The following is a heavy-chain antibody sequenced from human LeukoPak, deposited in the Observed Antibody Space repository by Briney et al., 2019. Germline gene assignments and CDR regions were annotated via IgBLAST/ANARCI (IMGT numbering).Heavy chain of an antibody. J-gene: IGHJ3*02. CDR2: IYSGGTA. Sequence: QAGGSLRLSCAASGFTVSSSYLTWVRQAPGKGLECVSIIYSGGTAYYADSVKGRFTISRDNSKNTLYLQMNSLRVEDTAVYYCARGGLNYYDSSGYYHDAFDIWGQGTMVTVSS. V-gene: IGHV3-53*01. D-gene: IGHD3-22*01. CDR1: GFTVSSSY. CDR3: ARGGLNYYDSSGYYHDAFDI.